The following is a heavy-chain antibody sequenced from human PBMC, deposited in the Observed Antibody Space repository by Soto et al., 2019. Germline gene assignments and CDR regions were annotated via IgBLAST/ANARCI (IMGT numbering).Heavy chain of an antibody. V-gene: IGHV1-69*01. CDR2: IIPIFGTA. J-gene: IGHJ4*02. D-gene: IGHD3-16*02. Sequence: QVQLVQSGAEVKKPGSSVKVSCKASGGTFSSYAISWVRQAPGQGLEWMGGIIPIFGTANYAQKFQGRVTITADESTSTAYMELSGLRSEDTAVYYCARAGSDYYDYVWGSYRYTTAFDYWGQGTLVTVSS. CDR3: ARAGSDYYDYVWGSYRYTTAFDY. CDR1: GGTFSSYA.